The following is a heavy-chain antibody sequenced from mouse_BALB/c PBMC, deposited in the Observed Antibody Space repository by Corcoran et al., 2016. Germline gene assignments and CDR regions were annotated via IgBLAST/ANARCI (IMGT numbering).Heavy chain of an antibody. V-gene: IGHV1-18*01. CDR1: GYSFTGYT. Sequence: EVQLQQSGPELVKPGASMKISCKASGYSFTGYTMNWVKQSHGKNLEWIGLINPYNGTTSYNQKFKGKATLTVDKSSSTAHMELLSLTSEDSAVYYGGRKGGNFYGMDYWGQGTSVTVSS. CDR2: INPYNGTT. J-gene: IGHJ4*01. D-gene: IGHD2-1*01. CDR3: GRKGGNFYGMDY.